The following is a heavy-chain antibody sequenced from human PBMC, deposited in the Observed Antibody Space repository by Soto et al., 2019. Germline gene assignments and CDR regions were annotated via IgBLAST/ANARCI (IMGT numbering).Heavy chain of an antibody. J-gene: IGHJ5*02. CDR2: IYHSGST. Sequence: PSETLSLTXTVSGGSISSGDYYWSWIRQPPGKGLEWIGYIYHSGSTYYNPSLKSRVTISVDRSKNQFSLKLSSVTAADTAVYYCAGSDYGSGFDPWGQGTLVTVS. D-gene: IGHD3-10*01. CDR3: AGSDYGSGFDP. V-gene: IGHV4-30-2*01. CDR1: GGSISSGDYY.